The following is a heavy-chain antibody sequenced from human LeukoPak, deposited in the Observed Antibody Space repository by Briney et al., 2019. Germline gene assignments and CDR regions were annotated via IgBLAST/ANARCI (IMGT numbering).Heavy chain of an antibody. Sequence: GASVKVSCKASGYTFTSYAMHWVRQAPGQGLEWMGWISAYNGNTNYAQKLQGRVTMTTDTSTSTAYMELRSLRSDDTAVYYCARAIVVVPAATSWFDPWGQGTLVTVSS. J-gene: IGHJ5*02. CDR1: GYTFTSYA. D-gene: IGHD2-2*01. CDR2: ISAYNGNT. CDR3: ARAIVVVPAATSWFDP. V-gene: IGHV1-18*01.